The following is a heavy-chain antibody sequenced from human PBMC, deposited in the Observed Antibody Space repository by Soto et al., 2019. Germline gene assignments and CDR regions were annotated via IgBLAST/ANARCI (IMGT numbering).Heavy chain of an antibody. Sequence: GGSLRLSCAAAGFTFSSYGMHWVRQAPGKGLEWVAVIWYDGSNKYYADSVKGRFTISRDNSKNTLYLQMNSLRAEDTAVYYCATGPMVRGVIIPHYYCMHVWGQGTTVTVSS. V-gene: IGHV3-33*01. CDR1: GFTFSSYG. D-gene: IGHD3-10*01. J-gene: IGHJ6*02. CDR3: ATGPMVRGVIIPHYYCMHV. CDR2: IWYDGSNK.